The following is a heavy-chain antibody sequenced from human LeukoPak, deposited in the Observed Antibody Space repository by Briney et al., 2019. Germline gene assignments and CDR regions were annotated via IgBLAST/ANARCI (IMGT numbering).Heavy chain of an antibody. CDR2: FYPGDSDT. J-gene: IGHJ4*02. Sequence: KVSCKASGYTFTDYFIHWVRQMPGKGLEWMGIFYPGDSDTRYSPSFQGQVTISADKSISTAYLQWSSLKASDTAMYYCARFPPYYFDSSGYYYGGYFDYWGQGTLVTVSS. V-gene: IGHV5-51*01. CDR1: GYTFTDYF. CDR3: ARFPPYYFDSSGYYYGGYFDY. D-gene: IGHD3-22*01.